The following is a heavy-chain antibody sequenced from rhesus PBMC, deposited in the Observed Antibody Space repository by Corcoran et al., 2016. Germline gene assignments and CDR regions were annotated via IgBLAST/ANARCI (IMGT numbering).Heavy chain of an antibody. J-gene: IGHJ5-2*02. CDR3: ARGSTTDV. Sequence: EVQLVASGGGLVQPGGSLRLSGAASGVTFSSYARQGVHQAPGKCLECVSASGTGGSKCYVTAVKGNFTISGDSAKNSLYVQMNSLRAGDTAVYYGARGSTTDVWGRGVLVTVSS. D-gene: IGHD1-14*01. CDR2: SGTGGSK. CDR1: GVTFSSYA. V-gene: IGHV3-72*01.